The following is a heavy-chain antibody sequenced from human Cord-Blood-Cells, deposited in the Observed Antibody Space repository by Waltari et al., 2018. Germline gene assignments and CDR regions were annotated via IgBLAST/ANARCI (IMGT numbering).Heavy chain of an antibody. D-gene: IGHD3-3*01. V-gene: IGHV4-39*01. J-gene: IGHJ3*02. Sequence: QLQLQESGPGLVKPSETLSLTCTVSGGSISSSSYYWGWIRQPPGKGREVIGSIYYSGNTYYNPSLMSRVTISVDTSRNQFSLKLSSVTASDTAVYYCARQIFWSGYYAFDIWGQGTMVTVSS. CDR3: ARQIFWSGYYAFDI. CDR1: GGSISSSSYY. CDR2: IYYSGNT.